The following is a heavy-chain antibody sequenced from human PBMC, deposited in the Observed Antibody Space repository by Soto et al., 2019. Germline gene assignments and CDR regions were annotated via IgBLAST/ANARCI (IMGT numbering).Heavy chain of an antibody. D-gene: IGHD5-18*01. CDR3: ARDRVDTAMVLSRNWFDP. J-gene: IGHJ5*02. Sequence: ASVKVSCKASGYTFTSYGISWVRQAPGQGLEWMGWISAYNGNTNYAQKLQGRVTMTTDTSTSTAYMELRSLRSDDTAVYYCARDRVDTAMVLSRNWFDPWRQGTLVTVSS. CDR2: ISAYNGNT. CDR1: GYTFTSYG. V-gene: IGHV1-18*01.